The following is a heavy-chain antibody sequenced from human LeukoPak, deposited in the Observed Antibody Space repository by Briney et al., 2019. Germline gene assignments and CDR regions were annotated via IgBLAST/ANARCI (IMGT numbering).Heavy chain of an antibody. Sequence: GGSLRLSFAASGSTFSRYWRSWVRQPPGKGLEGMGNINQEGREKYYVDSVKGRFTSSRDNAMSSLYLQMNSLRAEDTAVYYCASSDYWGQGTLVSVSS. J-gene: IGHJ4*02. CDR1: GSTFSRYW. CDR2: INQEGREK. V-gene: IGHV3-7*01. CDR3: ASSDY.